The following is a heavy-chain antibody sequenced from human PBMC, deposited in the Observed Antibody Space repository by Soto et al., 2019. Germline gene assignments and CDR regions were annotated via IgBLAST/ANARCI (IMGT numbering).Heavy chain of an antibody. J-gene: IGHJ6*02. V-gene: IGHV4-31*03. CDR2: IYYSGST. Sequence: QVQLQESGPGLVKPSQTLSLTCTVSGGPISSGGYYWSWIRQHTGKGLEWIGYIYYSGSTYYNPSLKSRVTISVDTSKNQFSLKLSSVTAADTALYYCARDGTTVATMDVWGQGTTVTVSS. CDR3: ARDGTTVATMDV. D-gene: IGHD4-17*01. CDR1: GGPISSGGYY.